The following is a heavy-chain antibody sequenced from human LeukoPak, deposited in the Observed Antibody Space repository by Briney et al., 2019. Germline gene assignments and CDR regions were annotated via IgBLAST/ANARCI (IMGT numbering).Heavy chain of an antibody. CDR1: GYTFTSYG. D-gene: IGHD3-22*01. J-gene: IGHJ4*02. Sequence: SVKVSCKASGYTFTSYGISWVRQAPGQGLEWMGGIIPIFGTANYAQKFQGRVTITADESTSTAYMELSSLRSEDTAVYYCASLTLYYYDSSGYYRTSDYWGQGTLVTVSS. V-gene: IGHV1-69*13. CDR2: IIPIFGTA. CDR3: ASLTLYYYDSSGYYRTSDY.